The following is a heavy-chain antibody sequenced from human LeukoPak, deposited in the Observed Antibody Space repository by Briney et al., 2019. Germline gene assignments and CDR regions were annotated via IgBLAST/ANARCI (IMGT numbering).Heavy chain of an antibody. D-gene: IGHD6-19*01. V-gene: IGHV1-2*02. CDR2: IYSNSGGT. Sequence: GASVNVSCKASVYTFSSYHMHWVRQARGQGLEWMGWIYSNSGGTNYAQKFQGRVTMGRDTSISIGYMELSRLRSDDTAVYYCATLVIAVAGGFGDYWGQGTLVSVSS. J-gene: IGHJ4*02. CDR3: ATLVIAVAGGFGDY. CDR1: VYTFSSYH.